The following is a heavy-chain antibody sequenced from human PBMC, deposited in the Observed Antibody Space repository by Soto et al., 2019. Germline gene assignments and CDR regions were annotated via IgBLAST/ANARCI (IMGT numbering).Heavy chain of an antibody. D-gene: IGHD3-10*01. CDR2: INAGNGDT. CDR3: ARKDYYGSGIYYFDY. J-gene: IGHJ4*02. V-gene: IGHV1-3*01. Sequence: ASVKVSCKASGYTFTGYAMHWVRQAPGQRLEWMGWINAGNGDTGYSQKFQDRVTLTRDTSASTAYMELSSLRSEDTAVYYCARKDYYGSGIYYFDYWGQGTLVTVSS. CDR1: GYTFTGYA.